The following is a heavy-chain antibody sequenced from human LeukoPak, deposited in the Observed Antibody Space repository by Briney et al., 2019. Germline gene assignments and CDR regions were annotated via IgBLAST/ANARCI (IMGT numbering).Heavy chain of an antibody. V-gene: IGHV3-21*01. Sequence: GGSLRLSCAASGFTFSSYSMNWVRQAPGKGLEWVSSISSSSSYIYYADSVKGRFTISRDNAKNSLYLQMNSLRAEDTAVYYCARARDYGGNSWVFYRWGQGTLVTVSS. CDR1: GFTFSSYS. CDR2: ISSSSSYI. CDR3: ARARDYGGNSWVFYR. J-gene: IGHJ4*02. D-gene: IGHD4-23*01.